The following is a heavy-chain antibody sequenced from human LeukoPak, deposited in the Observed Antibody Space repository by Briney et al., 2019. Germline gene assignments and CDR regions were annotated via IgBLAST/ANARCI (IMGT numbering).Heavy chain of an antibody. CDR2: IYFSGTT. D-gene: IGHD1-1*01. J-gene: IGHJ4*02. V-gene: IGHV4-39*01. Sequence: SETLSLTCTVSGGSISGNNHYWGWIRPPPGMGLEWIGTIYFSGTTHYNPYLKSRVTISVDTSKNQFSLKLSSVTATDTAVYFCRTHFDSQKGYNFDFWGQGALVTVSS. CDR1: GGSISGNNHY. CDR3: RTHFDSQKGYNFDF.